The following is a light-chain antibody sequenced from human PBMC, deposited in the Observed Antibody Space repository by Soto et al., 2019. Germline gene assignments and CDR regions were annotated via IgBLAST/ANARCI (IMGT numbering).Light chain of an antibody. J-gene: IGKJ5*01. CDR1: QGISSK. Sequence: IQLTQSPSSLSASVGDRVTITCRASQGISSKLAWYQQNPGKAPKLLIYDASTLQSGVPSRFSGSGPGTDFTLTISSLQPEDFATYYCQPFNSYPVTLGQGTRLEIK. CDR3: QPFNSYPVT. CDR2: DAS. V-gene: IGKV1-9*01.